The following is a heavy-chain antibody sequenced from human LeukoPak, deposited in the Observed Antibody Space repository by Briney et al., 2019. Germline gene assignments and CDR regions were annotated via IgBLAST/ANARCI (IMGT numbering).Heavy chain of an antibody. CDR2: IGTAGDT. Sequence: GGSLRPSCAASGFTFSSYDTHWVRQATGKGLEWVSAIGTAGDTYYPGSVKGRFTISRENAKNSLYLQMNSLRAGDTAVYYCARVRKYSGYYSWYFDLWGRGTLVTVSS. CDR1: GFTFSSYD. J-gene: IGHJ2*01. D-gene: IGHD5-12*01. CDR3: ARVRKYSGYYSWYFDL. V-gene: IGHV3-13*01.